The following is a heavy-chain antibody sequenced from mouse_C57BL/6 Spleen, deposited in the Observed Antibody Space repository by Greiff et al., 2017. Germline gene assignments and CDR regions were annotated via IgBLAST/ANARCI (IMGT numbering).Heavy chain of an antibody. CDR3: AMECFTTVVSPNYYAMDY. Sequence: QVQLQQPGAELVKPGASVKVSCKASGYTFTSYWMHWVKQRPGQGLEWIGRIHPSDSDTNYNQKFKGKATLTVDKSSSAAYMQLSSLTSEDSAVYYCAMECFTTVVSPNYYAMDYWGQGTSVTVTS. V-gene: IGHV1-74*01. D-gene: IGHD1-1*01. J-gene: IGHJ4*01. CDR1: GYTFTSYW. CDR2: IHPSDSDT.